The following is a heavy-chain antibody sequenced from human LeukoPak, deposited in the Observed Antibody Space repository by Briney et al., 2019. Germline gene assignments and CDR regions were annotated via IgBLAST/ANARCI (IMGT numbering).Heavy chain of an antibody. V-gene: IGHV3-23*01. Sequence: PGGSLRLSCAASGXTFSSYAMSWVRQVPGKGLEWVSSITGSGGDTYYAASVKGRFTISRDNFRHTLYLQIISLRAEDTALYFCAKSIESVARPLDSWGLGTLVTVSS. CDR1: GXTFSSYA. CDR2: ITGSGGDT. D-gene: IGHD3-16*02. CDR3: AKSIESVARPLDS. J-gene: IGHJ4*02.